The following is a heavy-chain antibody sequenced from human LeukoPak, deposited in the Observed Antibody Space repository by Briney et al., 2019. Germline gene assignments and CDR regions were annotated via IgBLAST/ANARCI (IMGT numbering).Heavy chain of an antibody. J-gene: IGHJ5*02. V-gene: IGHV3-48*03. CDR3: ARHDWFDP. Sequence: GGSLRLPCAASGFTFSSYEMNWVRQAPGKGLEWVSYISTSGSTIYYADSVKGRFTISRDNAKNSLYLQMNSLRADDTAVYYCARHDWFDPWGQGTLVTVSS. CDR2: ISTSGSTI. CDR1: GFTFSSYE.